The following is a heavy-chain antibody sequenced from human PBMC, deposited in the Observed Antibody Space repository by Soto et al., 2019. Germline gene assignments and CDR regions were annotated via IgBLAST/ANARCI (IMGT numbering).Heavy chain of an antibody. V-gene: IGHV3-33*01. CDR3: ARDRLVPYGYGMDV. CDR1: GFTFRIYD. J-gene: IGHJ6*02. Sequence: QLVESGGGVVQPGRSLRLSCAASGFTFRIYDIHWVRQAAGKGLEWVALIWFDGSKKYYVDSVKGRFAVSRDNSKNTLYLQMNSLRVEDTAVYYCARDRLVPYGYGMDVWGQGTTVTVSS. D-gene: IGHD2-2*01. CDR2: IWFDGSKK.